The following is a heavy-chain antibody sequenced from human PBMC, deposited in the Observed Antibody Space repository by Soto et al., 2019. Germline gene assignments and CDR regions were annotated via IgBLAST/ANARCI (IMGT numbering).Heavy chain of an antibody. CDR2: VYYSGGA. CDR3: GRVVEGATRHTDFDS. D-gene: IGHD2-21*01. V-gene: IGHV4-39*01. CDR1: GVSIHNSHSF. J-gene: IGHJ5*01. Sequence: SETLSLTCAVSGVSIHNSHSFWGWIRQPPGKVLEFIANVYYSGGAHYNPSFKSRVTISVDTATNQVSLRMSSVTAADTAVYFCGRVVEGATRHTDFDSWGHRTLVTVSS.